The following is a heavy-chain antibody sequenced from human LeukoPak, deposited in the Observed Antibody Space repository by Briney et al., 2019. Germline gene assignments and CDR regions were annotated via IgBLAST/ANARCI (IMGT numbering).Heavy chain of an antibody. CDR3: AREIVGGFNQGAY. V-gene: IGHV4-4*02. CDR1: LDSTTSNF. D-gene: IGHD1-14*01. J-gene: IGHJ4*02. CDR2: IHRSGST. Sequence: LETLSLTCTVSLDSTTSNFWSWVPQPPGKGLEWIGEIHRSGSTNYNPSLQSRVTISIDRSKNQIALELSSVTAADTAVYYCAREIVGGFNQGAYWGQGTLVTVSS.